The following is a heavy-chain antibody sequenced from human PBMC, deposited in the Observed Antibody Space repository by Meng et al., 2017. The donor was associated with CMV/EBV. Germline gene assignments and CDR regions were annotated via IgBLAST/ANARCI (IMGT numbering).Heavy chain of an antibody. Sequence: SETLSLTCTVSGGSISSSGYYWGWIRQPPGKGLEWIGSIYYSGSTYYNPSLKSRVTISVDTSKNQFSLKLSSVTAADTAVYYCARDFYDFWSGYYNWFEPWGQGTLVTVSS. CDR2: IYYSGST. V-gene: IGHV4-39*07. CDR1: GGSISSSGYY. CDR3: ARDFYDFWSGYYNWFEP. J-gene: IGHJ5*02. D-gene: IGHD3-3*01.